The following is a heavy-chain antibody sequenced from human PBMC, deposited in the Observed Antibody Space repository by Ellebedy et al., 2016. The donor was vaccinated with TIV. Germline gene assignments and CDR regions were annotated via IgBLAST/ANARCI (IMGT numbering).Heavy chain of an antibody. J-gene: IGHJ2*01. Sequence: PGGSLRLSCGASGFTFSNYAMSWVRQAPGKGLEWVSGISGSGGKTYYADSVKGRFTISRDNSKYTLYLQMNSLRAEDTAVYYCARGQTGDRGGWGWYFDLWGRGTLVTVSS. CDR3: ARGQTGDRGGWGWYFDL. D-gene: IGHD1-1*01. CDR1: GFTFSNYA. V-gene: IGHV3-23*01. CDR2: ISGSGGKT.